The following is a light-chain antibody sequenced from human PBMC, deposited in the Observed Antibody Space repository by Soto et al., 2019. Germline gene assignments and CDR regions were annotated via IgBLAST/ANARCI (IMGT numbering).Light chain of an antibody. J-gene: IGLJ1*01. CDR2: DVS. V-gene: IGLV2-14*03. Sequence: QSVLTQPASVSGSPGQSITISCNGTSGDVGDNNYVSWHQQHPGEAPKLMIYDVSNRPSGVPNRFSGSKSGNTASLTISGLQAEDEADYYCSSYTSSNTLVFGAGTKLTVL. CDR1: SGDVGDNNY. CDR3: SSYTSSNTLV.